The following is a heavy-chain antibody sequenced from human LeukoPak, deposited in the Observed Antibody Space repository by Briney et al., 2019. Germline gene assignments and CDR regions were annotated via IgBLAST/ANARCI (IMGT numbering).Heavy chain of an antibody. D-gene: IGHD3-9*01. Sequence: GGSLRLSCAASGFTVSSNYMSWVRQAPGKGLEWVSVIYSGGSTYYADSVKGRFTISRDNSKNTLYLQMNSLRAEDTAVYYCAREYYDILTGYQTYFDYWGQGTLVTVSS. CDR3: AREYYDILTGYQTYFDY. CDR2: IYSGGST. V-gene: IGHV3-66*01. CDR1: GFTVSSNY. J-gene: IGHJ4*02.